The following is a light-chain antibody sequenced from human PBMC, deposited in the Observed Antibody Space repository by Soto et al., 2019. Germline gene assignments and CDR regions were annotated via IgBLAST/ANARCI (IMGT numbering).Light chain of an antibody. CDR2: LGS. V-gene: IGKV2-28*01. Sequence: DIVMTQSPLSLPVTPGEPASISCRSSQSLLHSNGYNYLDWYLQKPGQSPQLLIYLGSNRASGVPDRFSRSGSGTDFTLKISRVEAEDVGVYYCMQHLQSWTFGQGTKVEIK. CDR3: MQHLQSWT. J-gene: IGKJ1*01. CDR1: QSLLHSNGYNY.